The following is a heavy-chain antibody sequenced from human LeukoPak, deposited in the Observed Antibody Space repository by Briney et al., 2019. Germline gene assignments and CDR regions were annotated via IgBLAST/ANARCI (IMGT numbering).Heavy chain of an antibody. CDR2: ISAYNGNT. CDR3: ARVYYDFWSGYPNDAFDI. V-gene: IGHV1-18*01. CDR1: GYTLTSYG. D-gene: IGHD3-3*01. Sequence: GASVKVSCKASGYTLTSYGINWVRQAPGQGLEWMGWISAYNGNTNYAQKLQGRVTMTTDTSTSTAYMELRSLRSDDTAVYYCARVYYDFWSGYPNDAFDIWGQGTMVTVSS. J-gene: IGHJ3*02.